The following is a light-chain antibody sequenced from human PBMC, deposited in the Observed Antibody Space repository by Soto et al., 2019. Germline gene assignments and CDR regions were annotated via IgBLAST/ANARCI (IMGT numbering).Light chain of an antibody. Sequence: IVLPSSRKPRLLSPGESATLSCRASQSVSSYLAWYQQKPGQAPRLLIYDASNRATGIPARFSGSGSGTDFTLTISSLEPEDFAVYYCQQRSQTRSFGQGTRLEIK. CDR2: DAS. CDR3: QQRSQTRS. J-gene: IGKJ5*01. CDR1: QSVSSY. V-gene: IGKV3-11*01.